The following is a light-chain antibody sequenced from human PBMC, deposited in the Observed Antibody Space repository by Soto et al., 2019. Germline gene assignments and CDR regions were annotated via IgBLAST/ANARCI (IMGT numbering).Light chain of an antibody. Sequence: GDRVTITCRASQGITNYLAWYQQKPGKVPKLLIYAASSLQSAVPSRFSGSGSGTDFTLTISSLQPEDVATYYCQQYYAAPSTTFGQGTRLEIK. V-gene: IGKV1-27*01. J-gene: IGKJ5*01. CDR1: QGITNY. CDR3: QQYYAAPSTT. CDR2: AAS.